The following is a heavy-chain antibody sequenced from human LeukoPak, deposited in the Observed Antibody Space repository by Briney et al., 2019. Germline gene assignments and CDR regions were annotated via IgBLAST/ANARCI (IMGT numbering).Heavy chain of an antibody. V-gene: IGHV1-2*02. Sequence: ASVRVSCKPSGYTFTGYYIHWVRQAPGQRLEWLGWISPNTGATMFAHKFQDRVSMTRDTSIDTAYLELTSLTADDTALYYYARDRVGSGWPRPFYFEFWGQGTLVTVSS. CDR3: ARDRVGSGWPRPFYFEF. CDR2: ISPNTGAT. D-gene: IGHD6-19*01. J-gene: IGHJ4*02. CDR1: GYTFTGYY.